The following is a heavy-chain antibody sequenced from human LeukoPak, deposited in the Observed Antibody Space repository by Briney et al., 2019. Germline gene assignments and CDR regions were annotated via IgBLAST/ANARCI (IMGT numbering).Heavy chain of an antibody. J-gene: IGHJ5*02. CDR1: GYTFTTYD. Sequence: ASVKVSCKASGYTFTTYDIHWLRPATGQGLAWMGWMNPNSGNTGYTQKFQGRVTMTRNTSISTAYMELSSLRSEDTAVYYCARGRGSGHKENWFDPWGQGTLVTVSS. D-gene: IGHD6-19*01. V-gene: IGHV1-8*01. CDR3: ARGRGSGHKENWFDP. CDR2: MNPNSGNT.